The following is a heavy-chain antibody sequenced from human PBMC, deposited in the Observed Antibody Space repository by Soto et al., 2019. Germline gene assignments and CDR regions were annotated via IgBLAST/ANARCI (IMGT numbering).Heavy chain of an antibody. Sequence: QVQLVESGGGGVQPGRSLRVSCAASGFTFSNYAMHWVRQAPGKGLEWVSVISYDGSNKNYADSVKGRFTISRDNSKNPLYLQMDSLRAEDTAVYYDAEAHLRTYSFDYWGQGTLVTVSS. J-gene: IGHJ4*02. CDR2: ISYDGSNK. CDR3: AEAHLRTYSFDY. V-gene: IGHV3-30*18. CDR1: GFTFSNYA.